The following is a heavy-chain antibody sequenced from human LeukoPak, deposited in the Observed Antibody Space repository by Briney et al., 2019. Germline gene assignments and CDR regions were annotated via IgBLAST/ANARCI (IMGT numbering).Heavy chain of an antibody. CDR1: GGSISSYY. V-gene: IGHV4-59*01. CDR3: ARAGAYYDFWSDLPPNWFDP. J-gene: IGHJ5*02. D-gene: IGHD3-3*01. CDR2: IYYSGST. Sequence: KTSETLSLTCTVSGGSISSYYWSWIRQPPGKGLEWIGYIYYSGSTNYNPSLKSRVTISVDTSKNQFSLKLSSVTAADTAVYYCARAGAYYDFWSDLPPNWFDPWGQGTLVAVSS.